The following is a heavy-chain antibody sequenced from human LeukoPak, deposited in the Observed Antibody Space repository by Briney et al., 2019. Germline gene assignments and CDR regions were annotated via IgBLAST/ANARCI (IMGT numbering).Heavy chain of an antibody. D-gene: IGHD3-10*01. CDR1: GYSFTAYY. CDR2: ISAYNGNT. V-gene: IGHV1-18*04. J-gene: IGHJ5*02. CDR3: ARDPESRTMVRGVQNWFDP. Sequence: ASVKVSCKASGYSFTAYYMHWVRQAPGQGLEWMGWISAYNGNTNYAQKLQGRVTMTTDTSTSTAYMELRSLRSDDTAVYYCARDPESRTMVRGVQNWFDPWGQGTLVTVSS.